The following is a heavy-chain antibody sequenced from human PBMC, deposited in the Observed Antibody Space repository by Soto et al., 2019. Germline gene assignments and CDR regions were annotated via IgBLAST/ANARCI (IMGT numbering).Heavy chain of an antibody. D-gene: IGHD1-20*01. J-gene: IGHJ4*02. V-gene: IGHV1-18*01. CDR3: ARGGRYPDY. CDR2: ISVYNGNT. CDR1: GCPFTTYG. Sequence: XSVKVACTASGCPFTTYGFIWVRQAPGQGLEWMGWISVYNGNTNYAQKFQGRVTMTTDTSTNTAYMELRSLRSHDTAAYYSARGGRYPDYCGQGSLVTVSS.